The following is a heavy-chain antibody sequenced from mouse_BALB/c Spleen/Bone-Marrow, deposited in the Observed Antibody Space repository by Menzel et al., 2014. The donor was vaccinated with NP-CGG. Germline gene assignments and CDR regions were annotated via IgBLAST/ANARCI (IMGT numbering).Heavy chain of an antibody. CDR2: IDPANGNT. V-gene: IGHV14-3*02. CDR1: GFNIKDTY. CDR3: ARSGLGPPFDY. Sequence: EVQLQQSGAELVKPGASVKLPCTASGFNIKDTYMHWVKQRPEQGLEWIGRIDPANGNTKYDPKFQGKATITADTSSNTAYLQLSSLTSEDTAVYYCARSGLGPPFDYWGQGTTLSLSS. D-gene: IGHD4-1*01. J-gene: IGHJ2*01.